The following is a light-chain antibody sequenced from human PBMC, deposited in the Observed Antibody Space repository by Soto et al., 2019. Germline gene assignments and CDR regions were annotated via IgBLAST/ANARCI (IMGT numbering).Light chain of an antibody. CDR2: KAS. Sequence: DIQMTQSPSTLSASVGDRVTITCRASQSISSWLAWYQQKPGKAPKLLIYKASSLESGVPSRFSGSGSGTEFTLTISSLQPDDFATYYCQQDNSYPLPFGGGTKVEIK. CDR3: QQDNSYPLP. CDR1: QSISSW. J-gene: IGKJ4*01. V-gene: IGKV1-5*03.